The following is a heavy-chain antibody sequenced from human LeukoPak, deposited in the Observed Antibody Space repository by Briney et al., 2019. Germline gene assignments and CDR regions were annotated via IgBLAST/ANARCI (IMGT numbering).Heavy chain of an antibody. D-gene: IGHD2-15*01. CDR3: AKLPALAGSCSGGSCFGLAGGYGMDV. CDR1: GFTFSSYG. Sequence: GGSLRLSCAASGFTFSSYGMHWVRQAPGKGLEWVAVISYDGSNKYYADSVKGRFTISRDNSKNTLYLQMNSLRAEDTAVYYCAKLPALAGSCSGGSCFGLAGGYGMDVWGQGTTVTVSS. J-gene: IGHJ6*02. V-gene: IGHV3-30*18. CDR2: ISYDGSNK.